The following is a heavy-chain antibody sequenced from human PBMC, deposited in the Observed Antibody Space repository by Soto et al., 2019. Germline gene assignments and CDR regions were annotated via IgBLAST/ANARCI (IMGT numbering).Heavy chain of an antibody. J-gene: IGHJ6*02. CDR3: ARDPTTMVHYYYYGMDV. D-gene: IGHD3-10*01. CDR1: GFTFSSYG. Sequence: QVQLVESGGGVIQPGRSLRLSCAASGFTFSSYGMHWVRQAPGKGLEWVAVIWYDGSNKYYADSVKGRFTISRDNSKNTLYLQMNSLRAEDTAVYYCARDPTTMVHYYYYGMDVWGQGTTVTVSS. CDR2: IWYDGSNK. V-gene: IGHV3-33*01.